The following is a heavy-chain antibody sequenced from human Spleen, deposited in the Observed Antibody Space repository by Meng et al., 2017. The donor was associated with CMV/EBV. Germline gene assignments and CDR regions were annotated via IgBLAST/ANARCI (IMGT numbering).Heavy chain of an antibody. D-gene: IGHD1-26*01. CDR3: AREVVAGARNDY. J-gene: IGHJ4*02. CDR1: GFTFSSFS. V-gene: IGHV3-21*01. CDR2: ISSSGNYI. Sequence: GESLKISCAASGFTFSSFSMNWVRQAPAKGLEWVASISSSGNYIYYTDSVKGRFTISRDSAKSSVSLLMTSLRAEDSGVYYCAREVVAGARNDYWGQGTLVTVSS.